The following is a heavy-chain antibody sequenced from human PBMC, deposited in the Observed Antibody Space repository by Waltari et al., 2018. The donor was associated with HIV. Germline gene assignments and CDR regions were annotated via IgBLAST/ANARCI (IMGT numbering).Heavy chain of an antibody. V-gene: IGHV3-53*04. CDR2: SYSGGST. CDR1: GFTVSSNY. D-gene: IGHD6-6*01. Sequence: EVQLVESGGGLVQPGGSLRLSCAASGFTVSSNYMSWVSQAPGKGLEWVSVSYSGGSTYYADSVKGRFTISRHNSKNTLYLQMNSLRAEDTAVYYCARDGSSSSRAYYYGMDVWGQGTTVTVSS. J-gene: IGHJ6*02. CDR3: ARDGSSSSRAYYYGMDV.